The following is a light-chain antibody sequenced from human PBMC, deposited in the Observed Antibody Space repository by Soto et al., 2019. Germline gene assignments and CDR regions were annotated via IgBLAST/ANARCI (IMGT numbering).Light chain of an antibody. CDR2: AAS. Sequence: DIPMTQSPSSLSASVGDRVTITCRASQSISSYLNWYQQKPGKAPKLLIYAASSLQSGVPSRFSGSGSGTDFTLTISSLQSVDFASYYCQQSYSTPWTFGQGTKVEIK. V-gene: IGKV1-39*01. J-gene: IGKJ1*01. CDR1: QSISSY. CDR3: QQSYSTPWT.